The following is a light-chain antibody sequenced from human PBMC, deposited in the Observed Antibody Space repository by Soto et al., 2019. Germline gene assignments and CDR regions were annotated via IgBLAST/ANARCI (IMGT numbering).Light chain of an antibody. CDR2: DAS. CDR1: QSVSSY. Sequence: EIVMTQSPATLSVSPGERATLSCRASQSVSSYLAWYQQKPGQAPRLLIYDASNRATGIPARLSGSGSGTDFTLTISRLEPEDFAVYYCQQYGSSSITFGQGTRLEIK. V-gene: IGKV3-20*01. CDR3: QQYGSSSIT. J-gene: IGKJ5*01.